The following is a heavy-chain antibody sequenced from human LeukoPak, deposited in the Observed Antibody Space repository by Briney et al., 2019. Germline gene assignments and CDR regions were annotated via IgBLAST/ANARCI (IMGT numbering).Heavy chain of an antibody. Sequence: KASETLSLTCAVSGYSISSGSYWGWIRQPPGKGLEWIGSIYHSGSTYYDPSLKSRVTISVDTSKNQFSLKLSSVTAADTAVYYCARGGYSSSWPYYYYYYMDVWGKGTTVTVSS. J-gene: IGHJ6*03. CDR2: IYHSGST. D-gene: IGHD6-13*01. V-gene: IGHV4-38-2*01. CDR1: GYSISSGSY. CDR3: ARGGYSSSWPYYYYYYMDV.